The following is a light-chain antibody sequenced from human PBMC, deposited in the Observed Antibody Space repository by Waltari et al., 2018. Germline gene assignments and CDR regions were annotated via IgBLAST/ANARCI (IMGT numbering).Light chain of an antibody. Sequence: WYQQHTGKAPKLRIYEDNQRPSGVSNRFSGSKSGNTASLTISGLQADDEADYYCCSYAGSAIWVFGGRTKLTVL. V-gene: IGLV2-23*01. CDR2: EDN. J-gene: IGLJ3*02. CDR3: CSYAGSAIWV.